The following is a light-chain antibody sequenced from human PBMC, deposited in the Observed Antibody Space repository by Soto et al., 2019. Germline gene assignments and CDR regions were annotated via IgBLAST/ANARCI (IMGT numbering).Light chain of an antibody. Sequence: DIHMTQSPSSVSVSVGDRVTITCRASQGITSWLVWYQQKPGKAPKLLIYAASSLQSGVPSRFSGSGSGTDFSLTISSLQPEDFATYYCQQTDSFPYTFGRGTKVEIK. J-gene: IGKJ2*01. V-gene: IGKV1-12*01. CDR2: AAS. CDR1: QGITSW. CDR3: QQTDSFPYT.